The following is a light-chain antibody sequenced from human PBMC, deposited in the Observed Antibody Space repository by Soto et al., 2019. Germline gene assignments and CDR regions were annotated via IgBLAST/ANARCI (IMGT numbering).Light chain of an antibody. CDR3: QKYDRVPWT. J-gene: IGKJ1*01. Sequence: DIQMTQSPSSLSASVGDRVTITCRASQGISNYLAWYQQKPGRVPTFLIYAASTVRSGVPSRFSGSGSGTEFTLTISSLQPEDVATYYCQKYDRVPWTFGQGIKVEIK. V-gene: IGKV1-27*01. CDR2: AAS. CDR1: QGISNY.